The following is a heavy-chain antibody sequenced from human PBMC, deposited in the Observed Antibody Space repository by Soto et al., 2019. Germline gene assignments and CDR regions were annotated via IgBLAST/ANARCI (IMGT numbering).Heavy chain of an antibody. Sequence: PGGSLRLSCAASGFTFSSYEMNWVRQAPGKGLEWVSYISSSGSTIYYADPVKGRFTISRDNAKNSLYLQMNSLRAEDTAVYYCARERATTPSIWGQGTLVTVSS. CDR1: GFTFSSYE. D-gene: IGHD2-15*01. CDR2: ISSSGSTI. V-gene: IGHV3-48*03. J-gene: IGHJ4*02. CDR3: ARERATTPSI.